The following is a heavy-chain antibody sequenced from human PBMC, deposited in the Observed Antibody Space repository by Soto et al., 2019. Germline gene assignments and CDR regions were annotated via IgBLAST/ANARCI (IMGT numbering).Heavy chain of an antibody. CDR1: GYTFTSYG. V-gene: IGHV1-3*01. CDR2: INAGNGNT. D-gene: IGHD3-22*01. J-gene: IGHJ6*02. CDR3: ARDPNDSSAYYHHYYYGMDV. Sequence: QIQLMQSGAEVKKPGTSVKDSCKASGYTFTSYGIHWVRQAPGKRLAWTGWINAGNGNTKYSEKFQGRVTITRDTSASTAYLELSSLRSEDTAVYYCARDPNDSSAYYHHYYYGMDVWGQGTTVTVSS.